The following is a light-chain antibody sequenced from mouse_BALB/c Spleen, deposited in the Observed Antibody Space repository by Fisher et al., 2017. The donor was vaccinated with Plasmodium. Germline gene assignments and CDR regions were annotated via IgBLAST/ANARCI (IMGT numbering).Light chain of an antibody. J-gene: IGKJ2*01. CDR2: KIS. V-gene: IGKV1-117*01. CDR3: VQGTHFPHT. CDR1: QSIVHSNGNTY. Sequence: VLTQSPLSLPVNLGDQASISCRSSQSIVHSNGNTYLEWYLQKPGQSPKLLIYKISNLYSGVPDRFSGIGSGTDFTLKISRVEAEDLGIYYCVQGTHFPHTFGGGTKLKIK.